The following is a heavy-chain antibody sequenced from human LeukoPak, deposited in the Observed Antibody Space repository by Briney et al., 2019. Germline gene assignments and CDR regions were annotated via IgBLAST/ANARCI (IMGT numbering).Heavy chain of an antibody. CDR3: ARDDGPGAAGLNKPRYYYYYMDV. J-gene: IGHJ6*03. Sequence: ASVKVSCKTSGYTFTGYYMHWVRQAPGQGLEWMGWINPNSGGTNYAQKFQGRVTMTRDTSISTAYMELSRLRSDDTAVYYCARDDGPGAAGLNKPRYYYYYMDVWGKGTTVTVSS. CDR1: GYTFTGYY. V-gene: IGHV1-2*02. D-gene: IGHD6-13*01. CDR2: INPNSGGT.